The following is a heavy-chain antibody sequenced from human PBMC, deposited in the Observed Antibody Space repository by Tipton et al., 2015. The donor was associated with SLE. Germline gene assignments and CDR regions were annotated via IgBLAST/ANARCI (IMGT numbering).Heavy chain of an antibody. D-gene: IGHD2-21*01. Sequence: GLVKPSETLSLTCTVSGGSISSHYWTWIRQPPGKGLEWIGYIHHTGRTKYNPSLKSRVTILVDTSKNQFSLTLSSVTAADTAVYYCARLGVGCANCWYYFDLWGQGALVTVSS. V-gene: IGHV4-59*11. CDR2: IHHTGRT. J-gene: IGHJ4*02. CDR1: GGSISSHY. CDR3: ARLGVGCANCWYYFDL.